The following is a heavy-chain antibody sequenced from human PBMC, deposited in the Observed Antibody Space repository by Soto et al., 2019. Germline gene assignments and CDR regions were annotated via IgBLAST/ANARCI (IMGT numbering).Heavy chain of an antibody. CDR1: GFTFSSYS. D-gene: IGHD3-3*02. CDR3: ARDIRIFGVVTDYYYYGMDV. V-gene: IGHV3-21*01. CDR2: ISSSSSYI. J-gene: IGHJ6*02. Sequence: PGRSLRLSCAASGFTFSSYSMNWVRQAPGKGLEWVSSISSSSSYIYYADSVKGRFTISRDNAKNSLYLQMNSLRAEDTAGYYCARDIRIFGVVTDYYYYGMDVWGQGTTVTVS.